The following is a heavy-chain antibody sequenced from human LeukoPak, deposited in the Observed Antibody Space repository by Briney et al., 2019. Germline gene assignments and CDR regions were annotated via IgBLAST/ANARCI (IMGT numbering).Heavy chain of an antibody. CDR2: INSDGSST. J-gene: IGHJ3*02. CDR1: GFSFGGYW. Sequence: GGSLRLSCAAPGFSFGGYWMHWVRQAPGKGLVWVSRINSDGSSTNYADSVEGRFTISRDNAKNTLYLQMNSLRAEDTAVYYCARTVAGKGNAFDIWGQGTMVTVS. V-gene: IGHV3-74*01. D-gene: IGHD6-19*01. CDR3: ARTVAGKGNAFDI.